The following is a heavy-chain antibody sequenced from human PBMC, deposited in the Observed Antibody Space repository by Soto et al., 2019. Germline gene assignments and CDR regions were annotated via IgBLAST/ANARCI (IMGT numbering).Heavy chain of an antibody. J-gene: IGHJ4*02. Sequence: PGVSLRLSCAASGFTFSSYAMHWVRQAPGKGLEWVAVISYDGSNKYYADSVKGRFTISRDNSKNTLYLQMNSLRAEDTAVYYCARPGRHYDFWSGYPYWGQGTLVTVSS. CDR3: ARPGRHYDFWSGYPY. V-gene: IGHV3-30-3*01. D-gene: IGHD3-3*01. CDR2: ISYDGSNK. CDR1: GFTFSSYA.